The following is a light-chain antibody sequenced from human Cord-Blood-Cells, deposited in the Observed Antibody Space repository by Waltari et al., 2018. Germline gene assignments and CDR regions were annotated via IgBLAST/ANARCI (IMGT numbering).Light chain of an antibody. CDR2: EVS. CDR1: SSAVGGYNY. V-gene: IGLV2-8*01. Sequence: QSALTQPPSPSGSPGQSVTISCTGTSSAVGGYNYVSWYQQHPGKAPKLMIYEVSKRPSGVPDRFSGSKSGNTASLTVSGLQAEDEADYYCSSYAGSNNVVFGGGTKLTVL. CDR3: SSYAGSNNVV. J-gene: IGLJ2*01.